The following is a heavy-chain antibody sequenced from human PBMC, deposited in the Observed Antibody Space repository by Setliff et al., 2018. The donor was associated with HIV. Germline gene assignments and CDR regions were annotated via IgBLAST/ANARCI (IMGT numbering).Heavy chain of an antibody. CDR1: GGSISTSRYY. CDR2: INYRGNT. D-gene: IGHD3-10*01. Sequence: PSETLSLTCTVSGGSISTSRYYWGWIRQPPGKGLEWIGSINYRGNTYYNPSLKCRAAISVDTSTNQISLKLSSVTAADTAVYYCASLDGSESPYIYYYYMDVWGEGTAVTVSS. CDR3: ASLDGSESPYIYYYYMDV. J-gene: IGHJ6*03. V-gene: IGHV4-39*01.